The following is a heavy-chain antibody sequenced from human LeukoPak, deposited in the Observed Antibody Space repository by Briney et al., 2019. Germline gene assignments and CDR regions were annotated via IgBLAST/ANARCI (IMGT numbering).Heavy chain of an antibody. CDR3: ARDGSTGLDY. J-gene: IGHJ4*02. Sequence: SDTLSLTCTVSGGSISSYYWRWIRQPPRKGLEGIGYIYYSGSTNYNPSLKSRVTISVDTSKTQFSLKLSSVTAADTAVCYCARDGSTGLDYWGQGTLVTVSS. CDR1: GGSISSYY. V-gene: IGHV4-59*01. CDR2: IYYSGST. D-gene: IGHD3-10*01.